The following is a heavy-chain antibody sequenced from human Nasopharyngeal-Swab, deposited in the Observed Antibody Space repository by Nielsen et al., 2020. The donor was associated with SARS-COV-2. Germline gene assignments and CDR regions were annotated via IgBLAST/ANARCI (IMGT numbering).Heavy chain of an antibody. Sequence: WIRQPPGKGLAWIGYIYYSGSTYYNPSLKSRVTISVDTSKNQFSLKLSSVTAADTAVYYCARAPRITIFGVVQAFDIWGQGTMVTVSS. J-gene: IGHJ3*02. CDR3: ARAPRITIFGVVQAFDI. CDR2: IYYSGST. V-gene: IGHV4-31*02. D-gene: IGHD3-3*01.